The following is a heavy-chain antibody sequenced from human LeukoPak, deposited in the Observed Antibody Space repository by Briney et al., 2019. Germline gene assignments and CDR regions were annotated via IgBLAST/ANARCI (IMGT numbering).Heavy chain of an antibody. CDR1: GGSFSGYY. Sequence: SETLSLTYAVYGGSFSGYYWSWIRQPPGKGLEWIGEINHSGSTDYNPSLKSRVTISVDTSKNQFCLKLSSVTAADTAVYYCARGRGTYYYDSSGYRYYMDVWGKGTTVTVSS. CDR2: INHSGST. V-gene: IGHV4-34*01. D-gene: IGHD3-22*01. CDR3: ARGRGTYYYDSSGYRYYMDV. J-gene: IGHJ6*03.